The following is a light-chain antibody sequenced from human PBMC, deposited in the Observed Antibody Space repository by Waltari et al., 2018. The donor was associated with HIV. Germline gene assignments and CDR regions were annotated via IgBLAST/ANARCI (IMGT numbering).Light chain of an antibody. CDR2: NTD. V-gene: IGLV8-61*01. CDR3: LLYMASGRV. Sequence: QTVVTQEPSFSVSPGGTITLTCGLSSASVSSAYYPSWYQQTTGQPPRTLIYNTDTRSSGVPDRFSGSIGGNKAALTITGAQSEDESDYYCLLYMASGRVFGGGTRLTVL. CDR1: SASVSSAYY. J-gene: IGLJ3*02.